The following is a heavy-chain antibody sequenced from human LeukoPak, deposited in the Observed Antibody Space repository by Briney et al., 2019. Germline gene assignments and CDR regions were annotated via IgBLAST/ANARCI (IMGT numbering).Heavy chain of an antibody. V-gene: IGHV4-61*01. CDR1: GGSVSSGSYY. CDR3: ARDRFSYGDTYYFDY. D-gene: IGHD4-17*01. J-gene: IGHJ4*02. CDR2: IYYSGST. Sequence: PSETLSLTCTVSGGSVSSGSYYWSWIRQPPGKGLEWIGYIYYSGSTNYNPSLKSRVTMSVDTSKNQFSLKLSSVTAADTAVYYCARDRFSYGDTYYFDYWGQGTLVTVSS.